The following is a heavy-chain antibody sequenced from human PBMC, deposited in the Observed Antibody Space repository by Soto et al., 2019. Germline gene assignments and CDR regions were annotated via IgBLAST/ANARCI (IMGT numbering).Heavy chain of an antibody. D-gene: IGHD6-13*01. Sequence: GGSLRLSCAASGFTFSSYWMSWVRQAPGKGLEWVANIKRDGSDKYYVESVKGRFTITRDNAKNSLYLQMNSLRAEDTAVYYCARLYSRVIAAAGTDYWGQGTLVTVSS. J-gene: IGHJ4*02. CDR1: GFTFSSYW. CDR3: ARLYSRVIAAAGTDY. CDR2: IKRDGSDK. V-gene: IGHV3-7*03.